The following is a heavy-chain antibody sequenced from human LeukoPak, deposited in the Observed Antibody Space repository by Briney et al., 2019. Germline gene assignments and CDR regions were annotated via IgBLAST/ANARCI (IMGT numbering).Heavy chain of an antibody. D-gene: IGHD3-10*01. J-gene: IGHJ6*03. Sequence: SETLSLTCTVSGCSISTGYYWDWIRQPPGKGLEWIGTFYHGGSTYYNPSLKSRVTISVDTSKNQFSLKLSSVTAADTAVYYCARCPLWFGVRHYYMDVWGKGTTVTVSS. CDR2: FYHGGST. CDR1: GCSISTGYY. CDR3: ARCPLWFGVRHYYMDV. V-gene: IGHV4-38-2*02.